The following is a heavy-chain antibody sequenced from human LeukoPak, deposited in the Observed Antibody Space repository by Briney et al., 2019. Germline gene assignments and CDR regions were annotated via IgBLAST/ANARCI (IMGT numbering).Heavy chain of an antibody. CDR1: GFTFSSYA. CDR2: ISDSGGST. CDR3: AKGKGSSISCSDY. J-gene: IGHJ4*02. D-gene: IGHD2-2*01. V-gene: IGHV3-23*01. Sequence: GGSLRLSCAASGFTFSSYAMSWVRQAPGNGLEWVSLISDSGGSTYYADSVKGRFTISRDNSKNTLSLQMNSLRADDTAVYYCAKGKGSSISCSDYWGQGTLVTVSS.